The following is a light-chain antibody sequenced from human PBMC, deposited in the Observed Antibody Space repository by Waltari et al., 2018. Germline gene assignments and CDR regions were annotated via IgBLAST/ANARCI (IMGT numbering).Light chain of an antibody. CDR3: QQYENWPPA. J-gene: IGKJ3*01. Sequence: ETVMTQSPATLSVSPGERVILSCRASQTIRSDLAWCQQKPGQSPRLLIYGASTSATAIPARFSGSGSGTEFTITISSLQSEDFAFYYCQQYENWPPAFGPGTKVDVK. V-gene: IGKV3-15*01. CDR2: GAS. CDR1: QTIRSD.